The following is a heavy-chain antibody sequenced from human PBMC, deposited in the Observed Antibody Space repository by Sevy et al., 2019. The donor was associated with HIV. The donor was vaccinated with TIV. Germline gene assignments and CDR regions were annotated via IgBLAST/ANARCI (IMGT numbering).Heavy chain of an antibody. V-gene: IGHV3-33*01. J-gene: IGHJ4*02. CDR1: GFTFSNYA. Sequence: GGSLRLSCAATGFTFSNYAMHWVRQTPGKGLEWVAIIWSDGRFENHGDSVKGRFTISRYNSKNTLYLQTNNVRVEDTAVYYCARGGYYYDYAALYALDSWGQGTLVTVSS. CDR2: IWSDGRFE. CDR3: ARGGYYYDYAALYALDS. D-gene: IGHD3-22*01.